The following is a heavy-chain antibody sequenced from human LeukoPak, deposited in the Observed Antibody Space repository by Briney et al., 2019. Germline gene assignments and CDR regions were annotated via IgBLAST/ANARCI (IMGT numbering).Heavy chain of an antibody. CDR2: INHSGST. V-gene: IGHV4-34*01. D-gene: IGHD1-1*01. CDR3: ARAPRAAGTRGERRRGAFDI. Sequence: SETLSLTCAVYGGSFSGYYWSWIRQPPGEGLEWIGEINHSGSTNYNPSLKSRVTISVDTSKNQFSLKLSSVTAADTAVYYCARAPRAAGTRGERRRGAFDIWGQGTMVTVSS. CDR1: GGSFSGYY. J-gene: IGHJ3*02.